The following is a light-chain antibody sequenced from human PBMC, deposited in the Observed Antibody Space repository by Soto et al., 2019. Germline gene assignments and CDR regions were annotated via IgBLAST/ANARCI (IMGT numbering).Light chain of an antibody. CDR1: SSDIGAHNF. Sequence: QSALTQPASVSESPGQAITVSCSGTSSDIGAHNFVSWYQQHPGKAPKLIIYEVINRPSGVSDRFSGSKSGNTASLTISGLQSEDEADYYCNSYTTSNTFVFGSGTKVTVL. J-gene: IGLJ1*01. CDR2: EVI. CDR3: NSYTTSNTFV. V-gene: IGLV2-14*03.